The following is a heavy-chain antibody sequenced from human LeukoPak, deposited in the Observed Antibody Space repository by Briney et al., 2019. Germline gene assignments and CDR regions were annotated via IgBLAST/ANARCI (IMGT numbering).Heavy chain of an antibody. D-gene: IGHD1-26*01. Sequence: PGGSLRLSCAASGFTFSSYSMNWVCQAPGKGLEWVSSISSSSSYIYYADSVKGRFTISRDNAKNSLYLQMNSLRAEDTAVYYCARARSGSYSAFDIWGQGTMVTVSS. J-gene: IGHJ3*02. CDR1: GFTFSSYS. CDR3: ARARSGSYSAFDI. V-gene: IGHV3-21*01. CDR2: ISSSSSYI.